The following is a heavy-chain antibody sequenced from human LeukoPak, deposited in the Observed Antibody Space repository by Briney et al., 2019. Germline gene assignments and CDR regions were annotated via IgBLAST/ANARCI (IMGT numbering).Heavy chain of an antibody. CDR2: ISSSGSTI. CDR1: GFTFSSYE. Sequence: GGSLRLSCAASGFTFSSYEMNWVRQAPGKGLEWVSYISSSGSTIYYADSVKGRFTISRDNAKNSLYLQTNSLRAEDTAVYYCARAGRDYFDYWGQGTLVTVSS. V-gene: IGHV3-48*03. J-gene: IGHJ4*02. CDR3: ARAGRDYFDY. D-gene: IGHD1-26*01.